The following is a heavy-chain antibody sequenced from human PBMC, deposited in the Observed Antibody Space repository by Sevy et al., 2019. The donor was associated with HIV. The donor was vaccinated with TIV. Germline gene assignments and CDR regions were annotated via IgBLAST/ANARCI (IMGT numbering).Heavy chain of an antibody. CDR1: GGSFSGYY. J-gene: IGHJ4*02. D-gene: IGHD5-18*01. CDR2: INHSGST. Sequence: SETLSLTCAVYGGSFSGYYWSWIRQPPGKGLEWIGEINHSGSTNYNPSLKSRVTISVDTSKNQFSLKLGSVTAADTAVYYCARWTDGYSYGLDYWGQGTLVTVSS. V-gene: IGHV4-34*01. CDR3: ARWTDGYSYGLDY.